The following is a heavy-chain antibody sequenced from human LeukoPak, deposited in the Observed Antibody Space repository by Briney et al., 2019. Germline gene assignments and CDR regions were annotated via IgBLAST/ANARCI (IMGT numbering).Heavy chain of an antibody. CDR1: GGSISSGDYY. Sequence: SETLSLTRTVSGGSISSGDYYWSWIRQPPGKGLEWIGYIYYSGSTYYNPSLKSRVTISVDTSKNQFSLKLSSVTAADTAVYYCARAVGDFGVFISAYYYGMDVWGQGTTVTVSS. D-gene: IGHD3-3*01. CDR2: IYYSGST. V-gene: IGHV4-30-4*01. CDR3: ARAVGDFGVFISAYYYGMDV. J-gene: IGHJ6*02.